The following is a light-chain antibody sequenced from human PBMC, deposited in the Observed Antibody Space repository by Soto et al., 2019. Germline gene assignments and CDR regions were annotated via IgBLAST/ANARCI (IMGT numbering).Light chain of an antibody. CDR1: QGISSY. Sequence: DIQLTQSPSFLSASVGDRVTITCRASQGISSYLAWYQQKPGKAPNLLIYAASTLQSGVPSRFTGSGSGTEYTLTISSLQPEDFATYYCQQLNSYPLTLGGGTKVDIK. CDR2: AAS. CDR3: QQLNSYPLT. J-gene: IGKJ4*01. V-gene: IGKV1-9*01.